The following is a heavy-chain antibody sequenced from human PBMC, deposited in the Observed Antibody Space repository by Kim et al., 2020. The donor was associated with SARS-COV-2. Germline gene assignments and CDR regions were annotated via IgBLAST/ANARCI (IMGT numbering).Heavy chain of an antibody. V-gene: IGHV1-2*06. CDR3: ATIYGDYGFDF. CDR2: IHLNSGGT. Sequence: ASVKVSCKASGYTFTGYYMHWVRQAPGQGLEWMGRIHLNSGGTSYAQKFQGRVTLTRDTSISTAYMGLSRLRSDDTAVYYCATIYGDYGFDFWGQGTLVTVSS. D-gene: IGHD4-17*01. CDR1: GYTFTGYY. J-gene: IGHJ4*02.